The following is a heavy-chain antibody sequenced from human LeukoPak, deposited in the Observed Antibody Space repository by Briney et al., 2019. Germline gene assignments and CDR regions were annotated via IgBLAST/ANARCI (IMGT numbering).Heavy chain of an antibody. V-gene: IGHV3-30*18. CDR2: ISYDGSNK. J-gene: IGHJ5*02. CDR3: AKLYYYDSSGYCP. CDR1: GFTFSSYG. D-gene: IGHD3-22*01. Sequence: GGAVRLSCAASGFTFSSYGMHWVRQAPGKGLEWVAVISYDGSNKYYADSVKGRFTISRDNSKNTLYLQMNSLRAEDTAVYYCAKLYYYDSSGYCPWGQGNLDAVSS.